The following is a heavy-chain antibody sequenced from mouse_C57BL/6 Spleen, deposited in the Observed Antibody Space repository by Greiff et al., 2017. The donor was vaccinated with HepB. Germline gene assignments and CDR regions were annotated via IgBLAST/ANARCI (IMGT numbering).Heavy chain of an antibody. CDR1: GFTFSDYG. Sequence: EVQVVESGGGLVKPGGSLKLSCAASGFTFSDYGMHWVRQAPEKGLEWVAYISSGSSTIYYADTVKGRFTISRDNAKNTLFLQMTSLRSEDTAMYYCARNGNQGAMDYWGQGTSVTVSS. V-gene: IGHV5-17*01. D-gene: IGHD2-1*01. CDR3: ARNGNQGAMDY. J-gene: IGHJ4*01. CDR2: ISSGSSTI.